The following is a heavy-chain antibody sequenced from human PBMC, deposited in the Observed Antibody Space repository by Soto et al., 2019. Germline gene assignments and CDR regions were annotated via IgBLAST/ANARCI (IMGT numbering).Heavy chain of an antibody. V-gene: IGHV3-23*01. CDR1: GFPFSSYA. CDR3: TTGLSNGYYNFDY. CDR2: ISGSGGST. Sequence: PGGSLRLSCAASGFPFSSYAMNWVRQAPGKGLEWVSVISGSGGSTYYADSVKGRFTISRDHSKDTLYLQMNSLKTEDTAVYYCTTGLSNGYYNFDYWGQGTPVTVSS. J-gene: IGHJ4*02. D-gene: IGHD3-22*01.